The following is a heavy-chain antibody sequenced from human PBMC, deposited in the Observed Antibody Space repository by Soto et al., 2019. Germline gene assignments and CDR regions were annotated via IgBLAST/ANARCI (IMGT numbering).Heavy chain of an antibody. J-gene: IGHJ4*02. CDR2: IYHSGST. CDR3: AIVRGQWLDRTD. Sequence: QVQLQESGPGLVKPSGTLSLTCAVSGGSISSSNWWSWVRQSPGKGLEWIGEIYHSGSTNYNPSLKSRVTISADKSKNHFSLKLTSVTAADTAVYYCAIVRGQWLDRTDWGQGTLVTVSS. CDR1: GGSISSSNW. V-gene: IGHV4-4*02. D-gene: IGHD6-19*01.